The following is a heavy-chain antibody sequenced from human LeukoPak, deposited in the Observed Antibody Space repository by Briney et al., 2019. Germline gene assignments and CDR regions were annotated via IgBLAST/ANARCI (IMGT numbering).Heavy chain of an antibody. CDR1: GGSISSGGYF. CDR3: ARFNRKTNWFDP. J-gene: IGHJ5*02. CDR2: IYHSGST. D-gene: IGHD3-16*02. V-gene: IGHV4-30-2*01. Sequence: PSQTLCLTCAVSGGSISSGGYFWSWIRQPPGKGLEWIGYIYHSGSTYYNPSLKSRVTISVDRSKNQFSLKLSSVTAADTAVYYCARFNRKTNWFDPWGQGTLVTVSS.